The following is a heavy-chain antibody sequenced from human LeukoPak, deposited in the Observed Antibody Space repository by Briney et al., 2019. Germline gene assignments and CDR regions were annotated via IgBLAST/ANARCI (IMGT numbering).Heavy chain of an antibody. CDR2: ISYDGNNK. D-gene: IGHD1-26*01. V-gene: IGHV3-30*04. Sequence: GGSLRLSCAASGFTFSSYAMHWVRQAPGKGLEWVAVISYDGNNKYYADSVKGRFTISRDGSKNTLFLHMNTLRAEDTAIYYCAKDRTVGASYWYFDLWGRGTLVTVSS. CDR3: AKDRTVGASYWYFDL. J-gene: IGHJ2*01. CDR1: GFTFSSYA.